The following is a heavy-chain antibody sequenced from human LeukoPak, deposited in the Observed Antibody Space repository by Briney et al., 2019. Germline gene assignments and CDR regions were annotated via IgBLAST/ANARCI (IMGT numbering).Heavy chain of an antibody. Sequence: GGSLRLSCAASGFTFSSYAMSWVRQAPGKGLEWVPAISGSGGSTYYADSVKGRFTISRDNSKNTLYLQMNSLRAEDTAVYYCAKSRVAYSSGWYGYFDYWGQGTLVTVSS. CDR1: GFTFSSYA. CDR3: AKSRVAYSSGWYGYFDY. D-gene: IGHD6-19*01. V-gene: IGHV3-23*01. J-gene: IGHJ4*02. CDR2: ISGSGGST.